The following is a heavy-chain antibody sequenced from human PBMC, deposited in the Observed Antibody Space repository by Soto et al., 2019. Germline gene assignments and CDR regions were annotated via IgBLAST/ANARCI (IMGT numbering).Heavy chain of an antibody. V-gene: IGHV1-3*01. J-gene: IGHJ3*02. Sequence: QVQLVQSGAEVEKPGASVKVSGKASGYTLTIYAMHWVRQAPGQRLEWMGWINAGNGDTKYSQKFQGRVTISRDTSERTVYMELSSLSSEDTAVYYCARDCTYCGGDTGLDALDIWGQGTMVTVSS. D-gene: IGHD2-21*01. CDR1: GYTLTIYA. CDR3: ARDCTYCGGDTGLDALDI. CDR2: INAGNGDT.